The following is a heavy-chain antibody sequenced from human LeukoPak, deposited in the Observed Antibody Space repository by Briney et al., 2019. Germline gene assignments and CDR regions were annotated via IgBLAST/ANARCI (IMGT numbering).Heavy chain of an antibody. CDR1: GGSISSSSYY. J-gene: IGHJ3*02. V-gene: IGHV4-39*07. D-gene: IGHD3-10*01. CDR3: ARDRSTMVRGGEAFDI. CDR2: IYYSGST. Sequence: SETLSLTCTVSGGSISSSSYYWSWIRQPPGKGLEWIGSIYYSGSTYYNPSLKSRVTISVDTSKNQFSLKLSSVTAADTAVYYCARDRSTMVRGGEAFDIWGQGTMVTVSS.